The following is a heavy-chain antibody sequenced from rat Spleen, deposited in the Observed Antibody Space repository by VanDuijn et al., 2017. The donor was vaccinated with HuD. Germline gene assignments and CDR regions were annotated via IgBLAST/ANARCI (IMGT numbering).Heavy chain of an antibody. CDR3: ARDAGILRD. D-gene: IGHD1-6*01. J-gene: IGHJ2*01. Sequence: QVQLKESGPGLVQPSQTLSLPCTVSGFSLTRYHITWVRQPPGKGLEWMGVIWTGGSTSYNSLLKSRLRISRAISKSQIFLRMNSLQTEDTATYYFARDAGILRDWGQGVMVTVSS. CDR1: GFSLTRYH. V-gene: IGHV2-43*01. CDR2: IWTGGST.